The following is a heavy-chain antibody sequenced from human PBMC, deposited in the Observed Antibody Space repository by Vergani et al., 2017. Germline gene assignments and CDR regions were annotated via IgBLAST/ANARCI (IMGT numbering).Heavy chain of an antibody. CDR2: IYYSGST. CDR1: GGSFSDYY. V-gene: IGHV4-34*01. Sequence: QVQLQQWGAGLLKPSETLSLTCAVYGGSFSDYYWSWIRQPPGKGLEWIGYIYYSGSTYYNPSLKSRVTISVDTSKNQFSLKLSSVTAADTAVYYCAASPVLRYFDWLLGWFDPWGQGTLVTVSS. J-gene: IGHJ5*02. CDR3: AASPVLRYFDWLLGWFDP. D-gene: IGHD3-9*01.